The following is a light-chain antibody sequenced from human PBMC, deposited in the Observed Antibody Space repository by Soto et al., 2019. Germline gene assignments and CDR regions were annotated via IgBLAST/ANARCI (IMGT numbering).Light chain of an antibody. CDR2: DAS. CDR3: QQYNTYPWT. CDR1: QSISSW. V-gene: IGKV1-5*01. J-gene: IGKJ1*01. Sequence: DIQVTQSPSSLSASVGGRVTVACRSSQSISSWLAWYQQKPGKAPKLLLYDASTLQSGVPSRFSGSGSGTDFTLTISRLHPDDFATYYCQQYNTYPWTFGQGTKVDI.